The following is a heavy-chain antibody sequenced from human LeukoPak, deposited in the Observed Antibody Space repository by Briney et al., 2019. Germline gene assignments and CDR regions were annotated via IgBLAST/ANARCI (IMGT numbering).Heavy chain of an antibody. CDR2: IYSSGST. CDR3: ARHKPSTTIPVVPAAIPNWFDP. Sequence: PSETLSLTCTVSGGSISFYYWSWIRQPAGEGLEWIGRIYSSGSTNYNPSLKSRVTVSVDTSKNQFSLKLTSVTAADTAVYYCARHKPSTTIPVVPAAIPNWFDPWGQGTLVTVSS. J-gene: IGHJ5*02. D-gene: IGHD2-2*02. V-gene: IGHV4-4*07. CDR1: GGSISFYY.